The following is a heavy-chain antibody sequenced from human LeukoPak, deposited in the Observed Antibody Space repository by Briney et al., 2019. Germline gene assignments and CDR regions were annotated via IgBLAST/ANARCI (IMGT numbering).Heavy chain of an antibody. V-gene: IGHV3-21*01. CDR2: ISGSSTYI. CDR3: ARDRTLTFGVVIHRNFDY. Sequence: KSGGSLRLSCAASGFTFSSYSMDWVRQTPGKGLEWVSSISGSSTYIDYADSVKGRFTISRDNAKNSLYLQMNSLRAEDTAVYYCARDRTLTFGVVIHRNFDYWGQGTLVTVSS. D-gene: IGHD3-3*01. CDR1: GFTFSSYS. J-gene: IGHJ4*02.